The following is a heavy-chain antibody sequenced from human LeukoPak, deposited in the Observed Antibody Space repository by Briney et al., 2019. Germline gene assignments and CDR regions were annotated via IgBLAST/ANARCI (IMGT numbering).Heavy chain of an antibody. CDR1: GYTFTSYG. Sequence: GASVKVSCKASGYTFTSYGISWVRQAPGQGLEWMGWISAYNGNINYAQKLQGRVTMTTDTSTSTSYMELRSLRSDDTAVYYCARGKDYSDSSGYYFDYWGQGTLVTVSA. D-gene: IGHD3-22*01. V-gene: IGHV1-18*01. J-gene: IGHJ4*02. CDR2: ISAYNGNI. CDR3: ARGKDYSDSSGYYFDY.